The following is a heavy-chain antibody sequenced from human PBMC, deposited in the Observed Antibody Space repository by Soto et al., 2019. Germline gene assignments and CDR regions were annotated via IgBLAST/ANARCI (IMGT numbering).Heavy chain of an antibody. V-gene: IGHV3-30-3*01. CDR1: GFTLSDYP. CDR3: ARESPVLSWYFDL. CDR2: ISYDGSKK. Sequence: QVQLMESGGGVVQPGGSLRLSCAAPGFTLSDYPMNWVRQAPGKGLEWVALISYDGSKKYYADSVRGRFTISRDNSKNTLYLQMSSLTTEDTSVYYCARESPVLSWYFDLWGRGTLVTVSS. J-gene: IGHJ2*01.